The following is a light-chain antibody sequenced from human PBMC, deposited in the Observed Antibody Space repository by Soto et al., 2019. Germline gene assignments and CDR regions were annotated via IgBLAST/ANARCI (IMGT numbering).Light chain of an antibody. CDR3: QHYDTFPYT. Sequence: DIQMTQSPSFVSASVGDRVTITCRASQSIDNWLAWYQQKPGKAPKLLIYDASTLESGVSSGFSGSGSGTEFTLTISSLRPDDFATYYCQHYDTFPYTLCQGTKLEIK. CDR1: QSIDNW. J-gene: IGKJ2*01. CDR2: DAS. V-gene: IGKV1-5*01.